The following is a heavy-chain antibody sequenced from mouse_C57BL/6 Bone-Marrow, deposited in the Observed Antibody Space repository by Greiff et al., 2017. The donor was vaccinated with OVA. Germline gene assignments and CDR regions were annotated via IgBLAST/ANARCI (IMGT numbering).Heavy chain of an antibody. V-gene: IGHV5-2*01. CDR1: EYEFPSHD. J-gene: IGHJ2*01. CDR3: ARHEYYGSPDY. D-gene: IGHD1-1*01. Sequence: EVQLVESGAGLVQPGASLKLSCESNEYEFPSHDMSWVRKTPGKRLELVAAINTDGGSTYYPDTMERRYIISRDNTKKTLYLQMSSLRSEDTALYYCARHEYYGSPDYGGQGTTLTVSS. CDR2: INTDGGST.